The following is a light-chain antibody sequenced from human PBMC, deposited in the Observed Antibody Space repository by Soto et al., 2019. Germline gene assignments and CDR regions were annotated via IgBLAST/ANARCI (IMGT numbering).Light chain of an antibody. J-gene: IGKJ1*01. CDR1: QSISSY. Sequence: DIQMTQSPSSLSASVGDRVTITCRASQSISSYLNWYQQKPGKAPKVLIYAASSLQSGVPSRFSGIGSGTDFTLSISSLQPDDFATYYCQQYNSYSPWTFGQGTKVDIK. V-gene: IGKV1-39*01. CDR2: AAS. CDR3: QQYNSYSPWT.